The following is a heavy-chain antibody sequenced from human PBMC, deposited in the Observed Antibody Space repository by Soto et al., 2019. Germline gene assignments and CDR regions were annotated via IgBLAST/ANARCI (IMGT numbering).Heavy chain of an antibody. CDR2: MNPNSGNT. D-gene: IGHD3-16*01. Sequence: ASVKVSCKASGYTFTSYDINWVRQATGQGLEWMGWMNPNSGNTGYAQKFQGRVTMTRDTSISTAYMELSSLRSEDTAVYYCAREGYDYVWGSLNPYNWFDPWGQGTLVTVSS. CDR3: AREGYDYVWGSLNPYNWFDP. CDR1: GYTFTSYD. J-gene: IGHJ5*02. V-gene: IGHV1-8*01.